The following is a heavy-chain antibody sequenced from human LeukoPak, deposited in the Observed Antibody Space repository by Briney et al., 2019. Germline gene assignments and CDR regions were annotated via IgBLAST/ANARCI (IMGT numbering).Heavy chain of an antibody. V-gene: IGHV3-23*02. CDR2: ISGSGDLT. CDR3: AKLVQSWGGLDY. J-gene: IGHJ4*02. CDR1: GFTFSSYA. D-gene: IGHD7-27*01. Sequence: GGSLRLSCAASGFTFSSYAMTWVRQAPGKGLEWVSGISGSGDLTDYGDSVKGRFAISRDNSKNTLYLQMNSLRAEDTAVYYCAKLVQSWGGLDYWGQGTLVTVSS.